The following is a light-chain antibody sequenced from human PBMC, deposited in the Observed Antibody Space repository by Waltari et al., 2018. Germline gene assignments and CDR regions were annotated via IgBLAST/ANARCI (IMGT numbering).Light chain of an antibody. CDR2: SAA. V-gene: IGKV3-11*01. CDR3: QQRSDWPRT. J-gene: IGKJ1*01. CDR1: QGVSSY. Sequence: EIVLTQSPATLSFSPGERATLSCRASQGVSSYLAWYQQRPGQAPRLLIYSAANRATGIPARFSGSGSGTDFTLTISSLEPEDFAVYYCQQRSDWPRTFGQGTKVEIK.